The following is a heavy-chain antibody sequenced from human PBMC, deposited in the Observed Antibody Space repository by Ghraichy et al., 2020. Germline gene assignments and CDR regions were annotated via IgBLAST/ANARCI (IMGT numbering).Heavy chain of an antibody. J-gene: IGHJ4*02. D-gene: IGHD5-24*01. CDR1: GFTFSNYA. CDR3: ARDPIRTVQRGYFDY. Sequence: GGSLRLTCAASGFTFSNYAMHWVRQAPGKGLEWVAVISYDGSNKYYADSVKGRFTISRDNSTNTLYLQMNSLRAEDTAVYYCARDPIRTVQRGYFDYWGQGTLVTVSS. CDR2: ISYDGSNK. V-gene: IGHV3-30-3*01.